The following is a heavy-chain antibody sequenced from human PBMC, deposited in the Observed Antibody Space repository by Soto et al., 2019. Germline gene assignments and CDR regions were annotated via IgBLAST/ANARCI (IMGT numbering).Heavy chain of an antibody. CDR1: GFTFSDHY. Sequence: GGSLRLSCAASGFTFSDHYMDWVRQAPGKGLEWVGRTRNKANSYTTEYAASVKGRFTISRDDSKNSLYLQMNSLKTEDTAVYYCARDGAAGELDYWGQGTLVTVSS. CDR2: TRNKANSYTT. CDR3: ARDGAAGELDY. D-gene: IGHD7-27*01. V-gene: IGHV3-72*01. J-gene: IGHJ4*02.